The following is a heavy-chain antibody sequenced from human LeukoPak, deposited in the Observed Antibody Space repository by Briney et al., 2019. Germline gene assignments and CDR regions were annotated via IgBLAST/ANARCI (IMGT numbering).Heavy chain of an antibody. CDR3: ARPPHDFRSGYYKDDYYYGMDV. D-gene: IGHD3-3*01. CDR1: GFTFSSYA. J-gene: IGHJ6*02. V-gene: IGHV3-30-3*01. Sequence: GGSLRLSCAASGFTFSSYAMHWVRQAPGKGLEWVAVISYDGSNKYYADSVKGRFTISRDNSKNTLYLQMNSLRAEDTAVYYCARPPHDFRSGYYKDDYYYGMDVWGQGTTVTVSS. CDR2: ISYDGSNK.